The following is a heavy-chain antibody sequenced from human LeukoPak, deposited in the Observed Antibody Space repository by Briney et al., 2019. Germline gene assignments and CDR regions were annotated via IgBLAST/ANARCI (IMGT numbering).Heavy chain of an antibody. J-gene: IGHJ4*02. CDR3: ARGPGGQMATTPLDY. CDR1: GYTFTGYY. V-gene: IGHV1-2*06. D-gene: IGHD5-24*01. CDR2: INPNSGGT. Sequence: ASVKVSCKASGYTFTGYYMHWVRQAPGQGLEWMGRINPNSGGTNYAQKFQGRVTMTRDTSISTAYMELSRLRSDDTAVYYCARGPGGQMATTPLDYWGQGTLVTVSS.